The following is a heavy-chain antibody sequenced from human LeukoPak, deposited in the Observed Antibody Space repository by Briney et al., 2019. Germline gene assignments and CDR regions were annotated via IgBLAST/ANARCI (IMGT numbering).Heavy chain of an antibody. J-gene: IGHJ6*03. D-gene: IGHD2-2*01. CDR2: ISAYDGNT. CDR3: ARDRLQYCSSTSCSIGYYYYMDV. Sequence: ASVKVSCKASGYTFTSYGISWVRQAPGQGLEWMGWISAYDGNTNYAQKLQGRVTMTTDTSTSTAYMELRSLRSDDTAVYYCARDRLQYCSSTSCSIGYYYYMDVWGKGTTVTVSS. V-gene: IGHV1-18*01. CDR1: GYTFTSYG.